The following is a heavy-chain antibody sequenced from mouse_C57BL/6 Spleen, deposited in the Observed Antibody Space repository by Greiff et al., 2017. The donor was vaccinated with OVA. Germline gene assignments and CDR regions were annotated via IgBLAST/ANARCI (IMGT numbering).Heavy chain of an antibody. J-gene: IGHJ2*01. D-gene: IGHD2-4*01. CDR3: ARSDYFFDY. V-gene: IGHV1-52*01. CDR1: GYTFTSYW. Sequence: QVHVKQPGAELVRPGSSVKLSCKASGYTFTSYWMHWVKQRPIQGLEWIGNIDPSDSETHYNQKFKDKATLTVDKSSSTAYMQLSSLTSEDSAVYDCARSDYFFDYWGQGTTLTVSS. CDR2: IDPSDSET.